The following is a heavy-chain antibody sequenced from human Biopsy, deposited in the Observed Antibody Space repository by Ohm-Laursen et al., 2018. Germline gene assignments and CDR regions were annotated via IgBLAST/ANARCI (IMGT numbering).Heavy chain of an antibody. Sequence: GSLRLSCSASGFIFSTYTMNWVRQAPGEGLEWVSSISSRSSDIYYADSVKGRFTISRDNAKNSLFLHMNSLRAEDTAAYYCARESALKWYQSQSYFNGMDVWGQGTTVTVSS. V-gene: IGHV3-21*01. D-gene: IGHD2-2*01. CDR3: ARESALKWYQSQSYFNGMDV. CDR2: ISSRSSDI. J-gene: IGHJ6*02. CDR1: GFIFSTYT.